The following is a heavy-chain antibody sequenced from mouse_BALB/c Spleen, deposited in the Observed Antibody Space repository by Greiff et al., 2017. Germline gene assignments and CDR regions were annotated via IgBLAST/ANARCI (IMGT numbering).Heavy chain of an antibody. CDR2: INPYNGDT. CDR1: GYSFTGYF. V-gene: IGHV1-20*02. D-gene: IGHD1-2*01. CDR3: ARDSFTTATYYFDY. J-gene: IGHJ2*01. Sequence: EVKVVESGPELVKPGASVKISCKASGYSFTGYFMNWVMQSHGKSLEWIGRINPYNGDTFYNQKFKGKATLTVDKSSSTAHMELRSLASEDSAVYYCARDSFTTATYYFDYWGQGTTLTVSS.